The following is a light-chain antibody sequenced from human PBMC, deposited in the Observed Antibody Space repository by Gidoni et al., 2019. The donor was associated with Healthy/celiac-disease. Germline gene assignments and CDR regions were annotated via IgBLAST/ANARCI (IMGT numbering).Light chain of an antibody. J-gene: IGLJ2*01. V-gene: IGLV2-14*01. CDR1: SSDVGGYNY. CDR2: DVS. CDR3: SSYTSSSTLDVV. Sequence: HSALTQPASVSGSPGQSITISCTGTSSDVGGYNYVSLYQQHPGKAPKLMIYDVSNRPSGVSNRFSGSKSVNTASLTISGLQAEDEADYYCSSYTSSSTLDVVFGGGTKLTVL.